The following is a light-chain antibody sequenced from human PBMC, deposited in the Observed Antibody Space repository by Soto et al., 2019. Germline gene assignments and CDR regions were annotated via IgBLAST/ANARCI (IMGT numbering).Light chain of an antibody. Sequence: EIVLAQSPGTLSLSPGERATLSLRASQSVSSTYLIWYQQKPGQAPRLLIYGASSRATGVPDRFSGSGSGTDFTLTISRLEPEDFALYYCQQYVTSAITFGQGTRLEIK. CDR2: GAS. V-gene: IGKV3-20*01. CDR3: QQYVTSAIT. J-gene: IGKJ5*01. CDR1: QSVSSTY.